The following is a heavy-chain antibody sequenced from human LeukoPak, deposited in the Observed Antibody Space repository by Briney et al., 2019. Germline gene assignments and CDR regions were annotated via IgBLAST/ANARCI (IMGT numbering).Heavy chain of an antibody. CDR3: ARHGSSSSSSDV. CDR2: ISSSSSYI. J-gene: IGHJ6*04. V-gene: IGHV3-21*01. D-gene: IGHD6-6*01. Sequence: GGSLRLSCAASGFTFSSYSMNWVRQAPGKGLEWVSSISSSSSYIYYADSVKGRFTISRDNAKNSLYLQMNSLRAEDTAVYYCARHGSSSSSSDVWGKGTTVTVSS. CDR1: GFTFSSYS.